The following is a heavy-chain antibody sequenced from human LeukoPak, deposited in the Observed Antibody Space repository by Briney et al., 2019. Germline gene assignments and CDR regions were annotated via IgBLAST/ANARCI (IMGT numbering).Heavy chain of an antibody. J-gene: IGHJ4*02. Sequence: PGGSLRLSCTASGFTFCDYAMSWFRQAPGKGLEWVGFISSEAYGGSTQYAASVTGRFTISRDDSKSIAHLQMNSLKTEDTAVYYCTRVVPRYYYDSSGYSYSDFWGQGTLVTVSS. D-gene: IGHD3-22*01. CDR3: TRVVPRYYYDSSGYSYSDF. V-gene: IGHV3-49*03. CDR1: GFTFCDYA. CDR2: ISSEAYGGST.